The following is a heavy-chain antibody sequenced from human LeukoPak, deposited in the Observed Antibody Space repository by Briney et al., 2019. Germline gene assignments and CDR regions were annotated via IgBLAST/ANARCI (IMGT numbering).Heavy chain of an antibody. V-gene: IGHV1-69*13. J-gene: IGHJ6*02. CDR3: ARASATDYGDYVPYYYGMDV. CDR1: GGTFSSYA. D-gene: IGHD4-17*01. Sequence: SVKVSCKASGGTFSSYAISWVRQAPGQGLEWMGGIIPIFGTANYAQKFQGRVTITADESTSTAYMELSSLRSEDTAVYYCARASATDYGDYVPYYYGMDVWGQGTTVTVSS. CDR2: IIPIFGTA.